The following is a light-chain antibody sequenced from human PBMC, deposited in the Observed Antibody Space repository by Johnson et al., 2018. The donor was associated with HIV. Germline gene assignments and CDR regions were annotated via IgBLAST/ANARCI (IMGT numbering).Light chain of an antibody. V-gene: IGLV1-51*02. CDR1: SSNIGNNY. CDR3: ETWDSSLTSGGV. CDR2: ENN. J-gene: IGLJ1*01. Sequence: QSVLTKPPSVSAARGQKVTISCSGSSSNIGNNYVSWYQQLPGTAPKLLIYENNKRPSGIPDRFSGSKSGTSATLGITGLQTWDEADYYCETWDSSLTSGGVFGTGTKVTVL.